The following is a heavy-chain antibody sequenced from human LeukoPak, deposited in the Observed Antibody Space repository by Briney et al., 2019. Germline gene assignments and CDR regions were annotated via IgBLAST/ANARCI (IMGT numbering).Heavy chain of an antibody. CDR1: GGSISSYY. Sequence: MASETLSLTCTVSGGSISSYYWSWIRQPPGKGLEWIGYIYYSGSTNYNPSLKSRVTISVDTSKNQFSLKLSSVTAADTAVYYCARGPYYGSGSYYKMGGFDYWGQGTLVTVSS. CDR2: IYYSGST. CDR3: ARGPYYGSGSYYKMGGFDY. V-gene: IGHV4-59*01. D-gene: IGHD3-10*01. J-gene: IGHJ4*02.